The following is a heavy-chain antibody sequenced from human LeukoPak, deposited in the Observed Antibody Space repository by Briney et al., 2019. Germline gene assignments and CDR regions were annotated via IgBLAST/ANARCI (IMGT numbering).Heavy chain of an antibody. CDR3: ARSSVPAAFNWFDP. V-gene: IGHV4-59*08. Sequence: KTSETLSLTCTVSGGSISSYYWSWIRQPPGKGLEWIGYIYYSGSTNYNPSLKSRVTTSVDTSKNQFSLKLSSVTAADTAVYYCARSSVPAAFNWFDPWGQGTLVTVSS. D-gene: IGHD2-2*01. J-gene: IGHJ5*02. CDR2: IYYSGST. CDR1: GGSISSYY.